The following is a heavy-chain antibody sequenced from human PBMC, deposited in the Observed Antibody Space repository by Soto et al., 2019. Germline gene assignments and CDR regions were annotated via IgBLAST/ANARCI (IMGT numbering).Heavy chain of an antibody. CDR2: IYYNVNT. CDR1: GGSISSYY. CDR3: ARGSSIAGLYYGMDV. D-gene: IGHD6-6*01. J-gene: IGHJ6*02. V-gene: IGHV4-59*08. Sequence: SETLSLTCTVSGGSISSYYWSWIRQPPGKGLEWIGYIYYNVNTNYNPSLKSRVTISVDTSKNQFSLKLSSVTAADTAVYYCARGSSIAGLYYGMDVWGQGTTVTVSS.